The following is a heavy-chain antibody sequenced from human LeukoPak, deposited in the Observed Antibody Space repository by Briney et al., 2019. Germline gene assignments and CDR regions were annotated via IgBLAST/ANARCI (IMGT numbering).Heavy chain of an antibody. CDR2: TSGSGGNT. J-gene: IGHJ4*02. Sequence: PGGSLRLSCAASGFTFSSYAMSWVRQAPGKGLQWVSATSGSGGNTYYADSLKGRFTISRDNSKSTLYLQMNSLRAEDTAVYYCAKDFEQLAPFDYWGQGTLVTVSS. CDR1: GFTFSSYA. CDR3: AKDFEQLAPFDY. V-gene: IGHV3-23*01. D-gene: IGHD6-6*01.